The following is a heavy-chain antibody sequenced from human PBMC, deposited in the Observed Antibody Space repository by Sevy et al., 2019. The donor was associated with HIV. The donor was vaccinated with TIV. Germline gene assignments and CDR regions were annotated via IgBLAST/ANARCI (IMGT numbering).Heavy chain of an antibody. D-gene: IGHD2-15*01. CDR1: AINIRDYW. J-gene: IGHJ4*02. CDR2: INPDGSKI. CDR3: VRAIQLAASY. V-gene: IGHV3-7*02. Sequence: GGSLRLSCEASAINIRDYWMNWVRQAPGEGLEWVANINPDGSKIYYAESVKGRFTISRDSAKNSVFLQMTSLRAEDTAVYYCVRAIQLAASYWGQGMLVTVSS.